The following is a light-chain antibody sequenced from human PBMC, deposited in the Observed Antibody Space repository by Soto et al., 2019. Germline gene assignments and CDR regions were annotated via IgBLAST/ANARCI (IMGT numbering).Light chain of an antibody. CDR3: SSYRSTSVYV. Sequence: QSVLTQPPSVSGSPGQSITISCTVTRSDAGGYSYASWYQQYPGEAPKLMIYADTPRPSGVSNRFSGSKSGNTASLTISGLQAEDEANYYCSSYRSTSVYVFGTGTKVTVL. V-gene: IGLV2-14*01. J-gene: IGLJ1*01. CDR1: RSDAGGYSY. CDR2: ADT.